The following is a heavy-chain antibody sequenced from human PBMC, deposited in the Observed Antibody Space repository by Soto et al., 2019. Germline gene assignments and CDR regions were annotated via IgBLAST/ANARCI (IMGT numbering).Heavy chain of an antibody. CDR1: GGSISSYY. CDR3: AGNIAAAGRRYYGMDV. Sequence: SETLSLTCTVSGGSISSYYWIWIRQPAGKGLEWIGRISTTETTNYNPSLKSRVSMSLDTSKSQVSLKLSSVTAADAAVYYCAGNIAAAGRRYYGMDVWGQGTTVTVSS. D-gene: IGHD6-13*01. CDR2: ISTTETT. V-gene: IGHV4-4*07. J-gene: IGHJ6*02.